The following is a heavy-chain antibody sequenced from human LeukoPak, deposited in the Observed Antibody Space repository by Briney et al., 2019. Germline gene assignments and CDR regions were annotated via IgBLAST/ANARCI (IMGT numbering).Heavy chain of an antibody. Sequence: SETLSLTCVVSGGSISSSDWWSWVRPPPGKGLEWIGEIYHSGSTNYNPSLKSRVTISIDKSKSQFSLKLTSVTAADTAVYYCARPPGIAAAWFDPWGQGTLVTVSS. CDR2: IYHSGST. CDR3: ARPPGIAAAWFDP. V-gene: IGHV4-4*02. CDR1: GGSISSSDW. J-gene: IGHJ5*02. D-gene: IGHD6-13*01.